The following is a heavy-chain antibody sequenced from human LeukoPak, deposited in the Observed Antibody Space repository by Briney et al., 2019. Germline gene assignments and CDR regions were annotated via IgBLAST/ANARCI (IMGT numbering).Heavy chain of an antibody. CDR1: GFTFKSFW. CDR2: ISGSGSSI. Sequence: GGSLRLPCVASGFTFKSFWMYWARQAPGGGLEWVSHISGSGSSIYYADSVKGRFTISRDNAKNSLYLQMNSLRAEDTAVYYCARERGYSYGFSFDYWGQGTLVTVSS. J-gene: IGHJ4*02. CDR3: ARERGYSYGFSFDY. D-gene: IGHD5-18*01. V-gene: IGHV3-21*01.